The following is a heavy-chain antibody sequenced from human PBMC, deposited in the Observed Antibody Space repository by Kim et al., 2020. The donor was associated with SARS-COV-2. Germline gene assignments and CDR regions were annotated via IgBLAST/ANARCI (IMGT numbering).Heavy chain of an antibody. Sequence: ASVKVSCKASGYTFTSYAMHWVRQAPGQRLEWMGWINAGNGNTKYSQKFQGRVTITRDTSASTAYMELSSLRSEDTAVYYCARGNMRITMVRGVPISPYDYWGQGTLVTVSS. J-gene: IGHJ4*02. CDR1: GYTFTSYA. CDR2: INAGNGNT. V-gene: IGHV1-3*01. D-gene: IGHD3-10*01. CDR3: ARGNMRITMVRGVPISPYDY.